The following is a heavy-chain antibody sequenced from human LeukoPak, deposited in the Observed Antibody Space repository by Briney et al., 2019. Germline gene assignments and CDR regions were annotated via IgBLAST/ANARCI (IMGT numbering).Heavy chain of an antibody. CDR3: ARDYYDSSGYYYEFDY. CDR2: INAGNGNT. D-gene: IGHD3-22*01. CDR1: GYTFTSYA. Sequence: ASVTVSCKASGYTFTSYAMHWVRQAPGQRLEWMGWINAGNGNTKYSQKFQGRVTITRDTSASTAYMELSSLRSEDTAVYYCARDYYDSSGYYYEFDYWGQGTLVTVSS. J-gene: IGHJ4*02. V-gene: IGHV1-3*01.